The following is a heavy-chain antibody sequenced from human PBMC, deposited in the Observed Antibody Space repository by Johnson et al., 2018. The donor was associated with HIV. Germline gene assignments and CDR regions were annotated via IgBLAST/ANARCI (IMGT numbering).Heavy chain of an antibody. CDR1: GFTFSNFA. CDR2: ISYDGSNK. J-gene: IGHJ3*02. Sequence: QVKLVESGGGVVQPGRSLRLSCAASGFTFSNFAMHWVRQAPGKGLEWVVVISYDGSNKYFADSVKGRFTISRDNSKNSLYLQMNSLRAEDTAVYYCARQLGSDAFDIWGQGTMVTVSS. V-gene: IGHV3-30*04. CDR3: ARQLGSDAFDI. D-gene: IGHD7-27*01.